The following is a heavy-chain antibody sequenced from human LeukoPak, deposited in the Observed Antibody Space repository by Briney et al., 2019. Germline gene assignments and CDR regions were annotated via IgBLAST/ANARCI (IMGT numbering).Heavy chain of an antibody. CDR1: GFTFSSYA. V-gene: IGHV3-23*01. CDR3: ARTSMVRGAPYYFDY. J-gene: IGHJ4*02. CDR2: ISVSSGST. Sequence: GGSLRLSSAASGFTFSSYAMSWVRQAPGKGLEWVSGISVSSGSTYYADSVKGRFTISRDNSKNTLYLQMNSLRAEDTAVYYCARTSMVRGAPYYFDYWGQGTLVTVSS. D-gene: IGHD3-10*01.